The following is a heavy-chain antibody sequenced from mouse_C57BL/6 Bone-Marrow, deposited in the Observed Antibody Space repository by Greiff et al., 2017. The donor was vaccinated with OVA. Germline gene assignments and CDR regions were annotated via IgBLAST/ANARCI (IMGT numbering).Heavy chain of an antibody. D-gene: IGHD2-1*01. Sequence: EVKLMESGGDLVKPGGSLKLSCAASGFTFSSYGMSWVRQTPDKRLEWVATISSGGSYTYYPDSVKGRFTISRANAKTTLYLQMSSLKSENTAMYYCESQYGNFLSFDYWGQGTTLTVSS. V-gene: IGHV5-6*01. CDR1: GFTFSSYG. CDR3: ESQYGNFLSFDY. CDR2: ISSGGSYT. J-gene: IGHJ2*01.